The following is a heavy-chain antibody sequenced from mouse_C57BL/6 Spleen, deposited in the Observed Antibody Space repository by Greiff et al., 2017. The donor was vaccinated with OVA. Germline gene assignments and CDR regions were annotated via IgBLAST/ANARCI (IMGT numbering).Heavy chain of an antibody. CDR1: GYSITSGYY. V-gene: IGHV3-6*01. J-gene: IGHJ3*01. CDR2: ISYDGSN. CDR3: AREGDYDGFAY. Sequence: EVKLQQSGPGLVKPSQSLSLTCSVTGYSITSGYYWNWIRQFPGNKLEWMGYISYDGSNNYNPSLKNRISITPDTSKNQLFLKLNSVTTEDTATYYCAREGDYDGFAYWGQGTLVTVSA. D-gene: IGHD2-4*01.